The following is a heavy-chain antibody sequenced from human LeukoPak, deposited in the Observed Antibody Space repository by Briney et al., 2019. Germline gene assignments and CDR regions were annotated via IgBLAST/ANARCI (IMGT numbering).Heavy chain of an antibody. CDR2: ISAYNGNT. CDR3: AREAGGCSSTSCPFDY. Sequence: ASVKVSCKASGYTFTSYGISWVRQAPGQGLEWMGWISAYNGNTNYAQKLQGRVTTTTDTSTSTAYMELRSLRSDDTAVYYCAREAGGCSSTSCPFDYWGQGTLVTVSS. V-gene: IGHV1-18*01. J-gene: IGHJ4*02. D-gene: IGHD2-2*01. CDR1: GYTFTSYG.